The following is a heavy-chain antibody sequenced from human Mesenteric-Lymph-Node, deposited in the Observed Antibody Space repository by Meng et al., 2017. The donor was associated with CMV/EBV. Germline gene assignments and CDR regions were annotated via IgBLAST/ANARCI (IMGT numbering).Heavy chain of an antibody. V-gene: IGHV3-9*01. J-gene: IGHJ5*02. CDR2: ISWNSDKV. Sequence: GGSLRLSCTASGFNFDDYAIHWVRQAPGRGLEWVSGISWNSDKVDYADSVKGRFTISRDNAKNSLFLQMNSLRAEDTALYYCAKDIRSGAGRGWFDPWGQGTLVTVSS. CDR1: GFNFDDYA. CDR3: AKDIRSGAGRGWFDP. D-gene: IGHD1-14*01.